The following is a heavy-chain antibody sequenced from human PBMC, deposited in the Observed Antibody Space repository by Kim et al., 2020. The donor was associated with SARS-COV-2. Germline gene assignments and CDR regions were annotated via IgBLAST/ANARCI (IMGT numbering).Heavy chain of an antibody. CDR2: INTNTGNP. J-gene: IGHJ6*04. CDR3: ARGSYYYDSSGYYYLPYGMDV. D-gene: IGHD3-22*01. CDR1: GYTFTSYA. Sequence: ASVKVSCQASGYTFTSYAMNWVRQAPGQGLEWMGWINTNTGNPTYAQGFTGRFVFSLDTSVSTAYLQISSLKAEDTAVYYCARGSYYYDSSGYYYLPYGMDVWGKGTTVTVSS. V-gene: IGHV7-4-1*02.